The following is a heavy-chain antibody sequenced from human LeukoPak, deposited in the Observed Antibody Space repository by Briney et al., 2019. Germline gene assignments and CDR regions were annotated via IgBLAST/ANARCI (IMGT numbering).Heavy chain of an antibody. V-gene: IGHV3-74*01. CDR1: GFTFSRYW. CDR2: INSDGRST. Sequence: GGSLRLSCVASGFTFSRYWMHWVRQAPGKGLVWVSRINSDGRSTNYADSVKGRFSISRDNAENTLYLQMNSLRVEDTAVYYCARALGYSSSPPGYWGQGTLVTVSS. D-gene: IGHD6-13*01. CDR3: ARALGYSSSPPGY. J-gene: IGHJ4*02.